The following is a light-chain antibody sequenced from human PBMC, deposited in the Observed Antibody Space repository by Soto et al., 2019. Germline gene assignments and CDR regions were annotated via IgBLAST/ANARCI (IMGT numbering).Light chain of an antibody. V-gene: IGKV1-27*01. J-gene: IGKJ3*01. Sequence: DIQMTQSPPSLSASVGDTVTITCRASQGIRNYVAWYQQIPGKAPKLLIYAASTLQSGVPSRFSGSGSGTDFTLTINGLQPEDVATYSCQKYSSVPVFGPGTKVEIK. CDR1: QGIRNY. CDR2: AAS. CDR3: QKYSSVPV.